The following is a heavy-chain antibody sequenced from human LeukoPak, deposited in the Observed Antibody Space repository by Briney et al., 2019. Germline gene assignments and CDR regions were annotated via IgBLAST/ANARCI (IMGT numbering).Heavy chain of an antibody. CDR1: GGTFSSYA. Sequence: PGASVKVSCKASGGTFSSYAISWVRQAPGQGLEWMGGIIPIFGTANYAQKFQGRVTITADESTSTAYMELSSLRSEDTAVYYCARARFLEWLPMEAFDIWGQGTMVTVSS. CDR2: IIPIFGTA. CDR3: ARARFLEWLPMEAFDI. V-gene: IGHV1-69*01. J-gene: IGHJ3*02. D-gene: IGHD3-3*01.